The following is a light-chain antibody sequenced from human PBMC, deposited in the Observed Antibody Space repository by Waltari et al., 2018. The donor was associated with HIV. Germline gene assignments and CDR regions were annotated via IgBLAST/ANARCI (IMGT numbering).Light chain of an antibody. CDR2: GAS. V-gene: IGKV3-20*01. CDR3: QQYGSSPRYT. Sequence: ENVLTQSPATLSLSPGERATLSCRASQSVSSSYLAWYQQKSGQAPSLLIYGASNRATGIPARFSGSGSGTDFTLTINKLEPEDFAVYYCQQYGSSPRYTFGQGTKLELK. J-gene: IGKJ2*01. CDR1: QSVSSSY.